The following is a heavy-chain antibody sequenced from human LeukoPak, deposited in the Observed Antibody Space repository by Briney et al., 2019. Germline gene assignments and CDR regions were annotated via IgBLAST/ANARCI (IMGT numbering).Heavy chain of an antibody. CDR2: INHSGST. D-gene: IGHD6-13*01. J-gene: IGHJ3*02. V-gene: IGHV4-4*02. CDR3: ARQGSSSHI. CDR1: GGSITQTNY. Sequence: SETLSLTCAVSGGSITQTNYWTWVRQPPGKGLEWIGEINHSGSTNYNPSLKSRVAISVDTSKNQFSLKLSSVTAADTAVYYCARQGSSSHIWGQGTMVTVSS.